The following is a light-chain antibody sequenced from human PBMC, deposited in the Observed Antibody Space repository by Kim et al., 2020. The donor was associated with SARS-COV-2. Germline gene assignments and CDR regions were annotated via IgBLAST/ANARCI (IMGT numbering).Light chain of an antibody. J-gene: IGKJ2*01. Sequence: DIQMTQSPSTLSASVGDRVTITFRASQIINTYLALYQQKPGKAPDLLIYQASSLQIGVPSRFSGSGSGTEFTLTINSLQPDDFATYYCQHYIRFPYTFGQGTKLEI. CDR1: QIINTY. CDR2: QAS. CDR3: QHYIRFPYT. V-gene: IGKV1-5*03.